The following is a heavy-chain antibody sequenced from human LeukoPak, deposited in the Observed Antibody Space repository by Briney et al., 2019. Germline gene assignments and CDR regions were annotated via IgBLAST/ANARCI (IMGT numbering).Heavy chain of an antibody. J-gene: IGHJ4*02. CDR2: IKQDGSEK. Sequence: GGSLRLSCAASGFTFSSYWMSWVRQAPGKGLEWVANIKQDGSEKCYVDSVKGRFTISRDNAKNSLYLQMNSLRAEDTAVYYCARFLSQVTIAQMGFDYWGQGTLVTVSS. D-gene: IGHD3-9*01. CDR3: ARFLSQVTIAQMGFDY. CDR1: GFTFSSYW. V-gene: IGHV3-7*01.